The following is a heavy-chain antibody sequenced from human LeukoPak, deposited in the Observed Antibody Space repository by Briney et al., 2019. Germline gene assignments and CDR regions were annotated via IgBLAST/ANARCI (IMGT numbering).Heavy chain of an antibody. Sequence: ASVKVSCKASGYTFTSYDINWVRQAPGQGLEWMGWMSPNNGNTGNAQNFQGRVTMTRTTSTSTAYMELSSLGSADTAVYYCARAGPDDISSGYFDYWGQGTLVTVSS. CDR3: ARAGPDDISSGYFDY. CDR1: GYTFTSYD. D-gene: IGHD6-6*01. J-gene: IGHJ4*02. V-gene: IGHV1-8*01. CDR2: MSPNNGNT.